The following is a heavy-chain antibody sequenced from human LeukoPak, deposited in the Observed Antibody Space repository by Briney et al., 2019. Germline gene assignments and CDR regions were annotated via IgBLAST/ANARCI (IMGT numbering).Heavy chain of an antibody. CDR1: GGSINSSRYY. CDR2: INYSGRT. CDR3: PRLSQGYCGGDCYSGY. V-gene: IGHV4-39*01. D-gene: IGHD2-21*02. J-gene: IGHJ4*02. Sequence: SETLSLTCTVSGGSINSSRYYWGWIRQPPGKGLEWIGSINYSGRTYYHPSLKSRVTVSVDTSKNQFYMKLRSVTAADTAVFYCPRLSQGYCGGDCYSGYWGQGTLVTVSS.